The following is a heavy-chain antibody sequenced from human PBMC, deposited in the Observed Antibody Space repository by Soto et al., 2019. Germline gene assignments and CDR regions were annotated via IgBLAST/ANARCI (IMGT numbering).Heavy chain of an antibody. V-gene: IGHV4-61*08. CDR2: IYYSGST. J-gene: IGHJ6*02. D-gene: IGHD2-15*01. CDR1: GGSISSGGYY. Sequence: LSLTCTVSGGSISSGGYYWSWIRQPPGKGLEYIGYIYYSGSTNYNPSLKSRVTISVDTSKNQFSLKLSSVTAADRAVYYCARVRMNYYYYGMDVWGQGTTVTVSS. CDR3: ARVRMNYYYYGMDV.